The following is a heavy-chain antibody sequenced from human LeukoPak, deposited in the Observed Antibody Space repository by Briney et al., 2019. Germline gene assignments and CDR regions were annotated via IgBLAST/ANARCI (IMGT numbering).Heavy chain of an antibody. CDR1: GFTFEDYA. CDR3: AEEFFGTSFGGYYFFDY. D-gene: IGHD6-6*01. J-gene: IGHJ4*02. V-gene: IGHV3-43*02. CDR2: ISGSGGGT. Sequence: GGSLRLSCAASGFTFEDYAIDWVRQAPGKGLEWVSRISGSGGGTYYADSVKGCFTISRDNSKNSLHLQMNSLRTEDTALYYCAEEFFGTSFGGYYFFDYWGQGTLVTVSS.